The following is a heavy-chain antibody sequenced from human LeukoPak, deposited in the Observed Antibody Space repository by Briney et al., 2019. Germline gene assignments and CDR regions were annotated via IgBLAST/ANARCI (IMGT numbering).Heavy chain of an antibody. V-gene: IGHV4-59*01. CDR2: IYYSGST. CDR1: GGSISTYY. J-gene: IGHJ6*03. CDR3: ASSRSFYYMDV. Sequence: SETLSLTCSVSGGSISTYYWSWIRQPPGKGLEWIGYIYYSGSTNYNPSLKSRVTISVDTSKNQFSLKLSSVTAADTAVYYCASSRSFYYMDVWGKGTTVTISS.